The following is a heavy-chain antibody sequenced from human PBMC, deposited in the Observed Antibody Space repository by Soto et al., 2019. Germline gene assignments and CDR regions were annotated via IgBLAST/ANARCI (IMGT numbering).Heavy chain of an antibody. V-gene: IGHV4-39*01. CDR1: GGSISSSTYY. D-gene: IGHD2-15*01. CDR2: IYFGGST. CDR3: ARRGGPADF. Sequence: QLQLQESGPGLVKPSETLSLTCTVSGGSISSSTYYWGWIRQPPGKGLEWIGSIYFGGSTYYNPSLKSRVTISVVTSKSQFSLKLSSVTAADTVVYYCARRGGPADFWGQGTLVTVSS. J-gene: IGHJ4*02.